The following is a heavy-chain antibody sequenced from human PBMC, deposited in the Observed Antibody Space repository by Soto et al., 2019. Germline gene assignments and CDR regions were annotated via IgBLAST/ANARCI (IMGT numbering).Heavy chain of an antibody. J-gene: IGHJ5*02. CDR3: ARDSPAALDTNWFDP. V-gene: IGHV1-18*04. D-gene: IGHD2-2*01. Sequence: GASVKVSCKASGYTFTSYGISWVRQAPGQGLEWMGWISAYNGNTNYAQKLQGRVIMTTDTSTSTAYMELRSLRSDDTAVYYCARDSPAALDTNWFDPWGQGTPVTVSS. CDR2: ISAYNGNT. CDR1: GYTFTSYG.